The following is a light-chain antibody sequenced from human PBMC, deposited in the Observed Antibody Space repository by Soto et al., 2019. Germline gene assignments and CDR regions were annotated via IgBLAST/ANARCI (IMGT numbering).Light chain of an antibody. Sequence: EIVLTQSPGTLSLSPGERATLSCRASHSVSCTYLAWYQQKPGQAPRLLIYGASSRATGIPDRFSGSGSGTDFTLTISRLEPEDFAVYYCQQYGSSPPYTFGQGTKLEIK. CDR3: QQYGSSPPYT. J-gene: IGKJ2*01. V-gene: IGKV3-20*01. CDR2: GAS. CDR1: HSVSCTY.